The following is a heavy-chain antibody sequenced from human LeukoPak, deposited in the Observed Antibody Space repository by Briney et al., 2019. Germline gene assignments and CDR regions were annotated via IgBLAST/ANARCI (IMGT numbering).Heavy chain of an antibody. CDR1: GGSISSGSYY. CDR2: IYTSGST. CDR3: ARTLTREAFFDY. Sequence: SETLPLTCTVSGGSISSGSYYWSWIRQPAGKGLEWIGRIYTSGSTNYNPSLKSRVTISVDTSKKQFSLKLSSVTAADTAVYYCARTLTREAFFDYWGQGTLVTVSS. J-gene: IGHJ4*02. V-gene: IGHV4-61*02.